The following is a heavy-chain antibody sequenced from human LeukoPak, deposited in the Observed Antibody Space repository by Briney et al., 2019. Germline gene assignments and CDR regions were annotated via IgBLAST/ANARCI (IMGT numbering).Heavy chain of an antibody. V-gene: IGHV4-59*01. J-gene: IGHJ5*02. CDR3: ARDSDMAALNRATWFDP. Sequence: SETLSLTCTVSGGSISSYYWSWIRQPPGKGLEWIGYIYYSGSTNYNPSLKSRVTISVDTSKNQFSLKLSSVTAADTAVYYCARDSDMAALNRATWFDPWGQGALLTAYS. CDR1: GGSISSYY. D-gene: IGHD6-6*01. CDR2: IYYSGST.